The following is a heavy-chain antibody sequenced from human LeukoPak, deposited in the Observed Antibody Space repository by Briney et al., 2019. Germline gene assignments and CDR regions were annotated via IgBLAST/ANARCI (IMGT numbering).Heavy chain of an antibody. CDR2: IDHGGST. V-gene: IGHV4-59*01. J-gene: IGHJ4*02. CDR3: ARLKATVSIHAYFDS. Sequence: SETLSLTCTVSGRSFSSYYWTWIRQPPGKGLEWIGYIDHGGSTNYNPSLRSRVSISSDTSKIQFSLELTSVTAADTAVYYCARLKATVSIHAYFDSWGQGTLVTVSS. CDR1: GRSFSSYY. D-gene: IGHD4-17*01.